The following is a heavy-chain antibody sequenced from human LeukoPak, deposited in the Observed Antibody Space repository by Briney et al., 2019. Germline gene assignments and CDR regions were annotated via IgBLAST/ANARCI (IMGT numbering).Heavy chain of an antibody. CDR3: ARAANVEMATITPWFDP. CDR1: GGSIIRSSYY. J-gene: IGHJ5*02. Sequence: SETLSLTCTVSGGSIIRSSYYWGWIRQPPGKGLEWIGSIYYSGSTYYNPSLKSRVTISVDTSKNQFSLKLSSVTATDTAVYYCARAANVEMATITPWFDPWGQGTLVTVSS. D-gene: IGHD5-24*01. CDR2: IYYSGST. V-gene: IGHV4-39*07.